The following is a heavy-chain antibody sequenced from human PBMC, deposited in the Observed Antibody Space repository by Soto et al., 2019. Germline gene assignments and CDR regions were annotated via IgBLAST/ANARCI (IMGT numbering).Heavy chain of an antibody. CDR3: AKVFYYYDSSGYYYFDY. D-gene: IGHD3-22*01. CDR2: ISGSGSTI. Sequence: GGSLRLSCAASGFTFSSYAVSWVRQAPGKGPEWISSISGSGSTIYYADSVKGRFTISRDNSKNTLYPQMSSLRAEDTAVYYCAKVFYYYDSSGYYYFDYWGQGTLVTVSS. CDR1: GFTFSSYA. J-gene: IGHJ4*02. V-gene: IGHV3-23*01.